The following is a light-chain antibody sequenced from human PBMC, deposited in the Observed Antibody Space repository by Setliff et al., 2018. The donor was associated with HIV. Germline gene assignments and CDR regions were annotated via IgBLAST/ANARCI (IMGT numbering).Light chain of an antibody. CDR2: DVT. J-gene: IGLJ3*02. V-gene: IGLV2-11*01. CDR3: SSYTSSTTLWV. Sequence: QSALTQPRSVSGSPGQSVTFSCTGSSSDVGAYDYVSWYQQHPGKAPKLMIFDVTKRPSGVPDRFSGSKSGNAASLTISGLQAEDEADYYCSSYTSSTTLWVFGGGTKVTVL. CDR1: SSDVGAYDY.